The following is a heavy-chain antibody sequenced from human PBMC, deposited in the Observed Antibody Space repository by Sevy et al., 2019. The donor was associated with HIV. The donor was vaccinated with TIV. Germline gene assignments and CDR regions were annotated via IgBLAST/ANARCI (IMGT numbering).Heavy chain of an antibody. Sequence: GGSLRLSCTASGFSFGDYAMNWVRQAPGKGLEWVAFLKNKARGGTLDHAASVKGRFTISRDDSKSIVYLQMNDLRTEDTGVYYCKRGKGAQSIFDYWGQGALVTVSS. D-gene: IGHD3-16*01. CDR1: GFSFGDYA. J-gene: IGHJ4*02. V-gene: IGHV3-49*04. CDR3: KRGKGAQSIFDY. CDR2: LKNKARGGTL.